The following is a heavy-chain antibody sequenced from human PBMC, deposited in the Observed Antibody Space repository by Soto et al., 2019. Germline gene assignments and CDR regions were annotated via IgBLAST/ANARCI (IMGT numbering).Heavy chain of an antibody. D-gene: IGHD6-6*01. V-gene: IGHV3-23*01. CDR1: GFTFSSYA. CDR2: ISGSDDST. J-gene: IGHJ4*02. Sequence: EVQLLESGGGLVQPGESLRLSCAASGFTFSSYAMSWVRQAPGKGLEWVSVISGSDDSTYYADSVKGRFTISRDNSKNTLYLQMNSLRAEDTGVYYGAKRSSSSTFDYWGQGTLVTVSS. CDR3: AKRSSSSTFDY.